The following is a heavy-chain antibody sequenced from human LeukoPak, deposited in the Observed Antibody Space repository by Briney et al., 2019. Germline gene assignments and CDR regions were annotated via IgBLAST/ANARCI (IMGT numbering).Heavy chain of an antibody. Sequence: ASVKVSCKASGFTFTNNYFHWVRQAPGQGLEWMGVINPSGDSTNYAQKFQGRVTMTRDTSTSTVYMQLSSLRAEDTAVYYCAKFRVTSPSPFDIWGQGTMVTVSS. CDR3: AKFRVTSPSPFDI. V-gene: IGHV1-46*01. J-gene: IGHJ3*02. D-gene: IGHD2-21*02. CDR2: INPSGDST. CDR1: GFTFTNNY.